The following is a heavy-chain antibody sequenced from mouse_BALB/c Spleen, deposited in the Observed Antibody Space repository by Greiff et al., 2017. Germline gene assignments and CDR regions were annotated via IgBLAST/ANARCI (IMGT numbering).Heavy chain of an antibody. CDR1: GYTFTDYA. V-gene: IGHV1S137*01. CDR3: ERKYYGYDGYFDY. D-gene: IGHD1-2*01. Sequence: QVQLQQSGPELVRPGDSVKISCKASGYTFTDYAMYWVKQSHAKSLEWIGVISIYYDNTNYNQKFKGKATVTVDKSSSTDYMELPRLTSEDSAIYYYERKYYGYDGYFDYWGQGTTLTVSS. J-gene: IGHJ2*01. CDR2: ISIYYDNT.